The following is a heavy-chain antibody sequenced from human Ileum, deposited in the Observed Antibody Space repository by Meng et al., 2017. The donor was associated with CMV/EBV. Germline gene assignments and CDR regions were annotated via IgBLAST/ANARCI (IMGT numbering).Heavy chain of an antibody. D-gene: IGHD3-10*01. CDR1: GYTFTSYA. CDR2: IYSIGST. J-gene: IGHJ6*02. V-gene: IGHV3-66*03. CDR3: ARARDFGGMDV. Sequence: SCKASGYTFTSYAMSWVRQAPGKGLEWVSVIYSIGSTYYSDSVQGRFTIYRDNSKNTLYLQMNSLRGEDTAVYYCARARDFGGMDVWGQGTTVTVSS.